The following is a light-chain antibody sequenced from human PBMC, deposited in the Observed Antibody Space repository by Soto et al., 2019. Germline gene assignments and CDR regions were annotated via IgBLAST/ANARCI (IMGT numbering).Light chain of an antibody. CDR2: EVS. Sequence: QSALTQPPSASGSPGQSVTISCTGSRSDVGHSNFVSWYQQHPGKGPKLIIYEVSKRPSGVPDRFSGSKSGNTASLSVSGLQDEDEADYFCNAQADNGKHVFGTGTKVTVL. CDR3: NAQADNGKHV. V-gene: IGLV2-8*01. CDR1: RSDVGHSNF. J-gene: IGLJ1*01.